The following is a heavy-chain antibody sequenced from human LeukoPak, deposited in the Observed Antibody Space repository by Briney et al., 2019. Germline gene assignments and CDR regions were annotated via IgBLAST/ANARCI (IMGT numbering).Heavy chain of an antibody. CDR2: ITSSSDYT. V-gene: IGHV3-11*05. Sequence: GGSLRLSCVDSGFSFSNYHMSWIRQAPGKGLEWLSYITSSSDYTNYADSVKGRFTISRDNAKNSLYLQMNSLRAEDTALYYCARARKFRRTTVTTLDYWGQGTLVTVSS. D-gene: IGHD4-17*01. J-gene: IGHJ4*02. CDR3: ARARKFRRTTVTTLDY. CDR1: GFSFSNYH.